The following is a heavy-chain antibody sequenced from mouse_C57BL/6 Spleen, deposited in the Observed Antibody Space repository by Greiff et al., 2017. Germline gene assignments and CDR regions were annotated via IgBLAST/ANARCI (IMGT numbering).Heavy chain of an antibody. V-gene: IGHV1-52*01. Sequence: QVQLQQPGAELVRPGSSVKLSCKASGYTFTSYWMHWVKQRPIQGLEWIGNIDPSDSETHYNQKFKDKATLTVDKSSSTAYMQLSSLTSEDSAVYYFARSAVTTWKSWFAYWGQGTLVTVSA. CDR1: GYTFTSYW. D-gene: IGHD2-2*01. CDR3: ARSAVTTWKSWFAY. CDR2: IDPSDSET. J-gene: IGHJ3*01.